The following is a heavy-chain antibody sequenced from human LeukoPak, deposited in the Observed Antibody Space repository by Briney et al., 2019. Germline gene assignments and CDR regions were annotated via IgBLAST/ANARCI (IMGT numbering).Heavy chain of an antibody. J-gene: IGHJ4*02. D-gene: IGHD5-18*01. CDR2: INGYGSST. Sequence: QPGGSLRLSCTASGFTFISYWMHWVRQAPGKGLVWVSRINGYGSSTDFADSVKGRFTISRDNAKNTLYLQMNSLRAEDTSVYYCARDAPGNTALHYWGEGTLVTVSS. V-gene: IGHV3-74*01. CDR3: ARDAPGNTALHY. CDR1: GFTFISYW.